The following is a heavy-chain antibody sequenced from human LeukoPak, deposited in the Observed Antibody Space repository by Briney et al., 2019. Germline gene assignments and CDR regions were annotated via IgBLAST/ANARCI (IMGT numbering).Heavy chain of an antibody. J-gene: IGHJ6*03. Sequence: GGSLRLSCAASGFTFTDYYMSRIRQAPGKGLEWVSYISSSGSTIYYADSVKGRFTISRDNAKNSLYLQMNNLRAEDTAVYYCARPREGGATPYYFYYMDVWGKGTTVTVSS. D-gene: IGHD1-26*01. CDR3: ARPREGGATPYYFYYMDV. CDR2: ISSSGSTI. CDR1: GFTFTDYY. V-gene: IGHV3-11*04.